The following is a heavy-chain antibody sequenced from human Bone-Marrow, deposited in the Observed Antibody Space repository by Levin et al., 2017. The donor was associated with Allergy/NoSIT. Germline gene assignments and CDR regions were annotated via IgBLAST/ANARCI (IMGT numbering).Heavy chain of an antibody. CDR3: AKDRAVEQWLASMDV. D-gene: IGHD6-19*01. J-gene: IGHJ6*03. Sequence: LSLTCAASGFTFSSYGMHWVRQAPGKGLEWVAVLSFDGSEKSYADSVKGRFTISRDNSKNTLYLQMNSLRAEDTAVYNCAKDRAVEQWLASMDVWGKGTTVTVSS. V-gene: IGHV3-30*18. CDR2: LSFDGSEK. CDR1: GFTFSSYG.